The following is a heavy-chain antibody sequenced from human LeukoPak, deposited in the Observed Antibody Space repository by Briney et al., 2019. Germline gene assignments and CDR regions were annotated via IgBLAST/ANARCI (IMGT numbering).Heavy chain of an antibody. CDR1: GFTVNSNY. V-gene: IGHV3-66*01. Sequence: GGSLRLSCAASGFTVNSNYMNWVRQAPGKGLEWVSVIYTDGTTYYADSVKGRFSISRDNSKNTLYLQMNTVRAENTAVYYCARDRVYGSSRTGAFDIWGQGTMVTVSS. CDR2: IYTDGTT. CDR3: ARDRVYGSSRTGAFDI. J-gene: IGHJ3*02. D-gene: IGHD6-13*01.